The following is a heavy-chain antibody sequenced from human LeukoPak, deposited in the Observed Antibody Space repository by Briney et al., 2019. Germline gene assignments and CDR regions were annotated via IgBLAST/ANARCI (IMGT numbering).Heavy chain of an antibody. J-gene: IGHJ4*02. V-gene: IGHV3-49*03. CDR2: IRSKAYGGTT. CDR1: GFTFGDYA. D-gene: IGHD6-6*01. CDR3: TRDLSYSGSRYYFDY. Sequence: GGSLRLSCTASGFTFGDYAMSWFRQAPGKGLEWVGFIRSKAYGGTTEYAASVKGRFTISRDDSKSIAYLQMNSLKTEDTAVYCCTRDLSYSGSRYYFDYWGQGTRVTVSS.